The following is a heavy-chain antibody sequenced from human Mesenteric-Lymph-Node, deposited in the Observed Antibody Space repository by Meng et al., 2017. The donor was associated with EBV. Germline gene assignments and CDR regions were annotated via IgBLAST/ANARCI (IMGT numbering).Heavy chain of an antibody. CDR2: MNPNSGNT. J-gene: IGHJ4*02. Sequence: QVQLVQSGAEVKKPGASVKVSCKVSAYTLTELSMHWVRQAPGKGLEWMGWMNPNSGNTGYAQKFQGRVTMTRNTSISTAYMELSSLRSEDTAVYYCARVHQRWLQIPYDYWGQGTLVTVSS. CDR1: AYTLTELS. D-gene: IGHD5-24*01. CDR3: ARVHQRWLQIPYDY. V-gene: IGHV1-8*01.